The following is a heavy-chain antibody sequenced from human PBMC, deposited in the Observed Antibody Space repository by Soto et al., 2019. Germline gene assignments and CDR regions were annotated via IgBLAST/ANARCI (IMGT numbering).Heavy chain of an antibody. CDR3: AGEGVVVVTWRGGLDC. CDR2: IYYSGST. Sequence: QVQLQESGPGLVKPSQTLSLTCTVSGGSISSGGYYWSWIRQHPGKGLEWIGYIYYSGSTYYNPSLKRRVTISVDMSKNQCSLKRRSVPAAGAAVDYWAGEGVVVVTWRGGLDCWGQGALGTVSS. J-gene: IGHJ4*02. D-gene: IGHD3-22*01. V-gene: IGHV4-31*03. CDR1: GGSISSGGYY.